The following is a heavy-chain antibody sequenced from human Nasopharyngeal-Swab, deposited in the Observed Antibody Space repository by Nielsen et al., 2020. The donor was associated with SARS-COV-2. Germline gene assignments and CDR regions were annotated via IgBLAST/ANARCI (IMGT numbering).Heavy chain of an antibody. CDR3: ASQMSRGITIFGVAIREYFQH. V-gene: IGHV4-34*01. D-gene: IGHD3-3*01. J-gene: IGHJ1*01. CDR1: GGSFSGYY. CDR2: INHSGST. Sequence: SETLSLTCAVYGGSFSGYYWSWIRQPPGKGLEWIGEINHSGSTNYNPSLKSRVTISVDTSKNQFSLKLSSVTAADTAVYYCASQMSRGITIFGVAIREYFQHWGQGTLVTVSS.